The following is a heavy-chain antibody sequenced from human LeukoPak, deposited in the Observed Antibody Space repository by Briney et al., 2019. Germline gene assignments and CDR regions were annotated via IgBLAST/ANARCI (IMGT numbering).Heavy chain of an antibody. CDR1: GYTFTGYY. J-gene: IGHJ5*02. CDR3: ARGPYIVVVPAAIFP. D-gene: IGHD2-2*01. Sequence: GASVKVSCKASGYTFTGYYMHWVRQAPGQGLEWMGWINPNSGGTNYAQKFQGRVTMTRDTSISTAYMELSRLRFDDTAVYYCARGPYIVVVPAAIFPWGQGTLVTVSS. V-gene: IGHV1-2*02. CDR2: INPNSGGT.